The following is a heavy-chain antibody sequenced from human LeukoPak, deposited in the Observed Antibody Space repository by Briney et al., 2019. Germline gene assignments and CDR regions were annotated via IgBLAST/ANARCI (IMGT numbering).Heavy chain of an antibody. CDR3: ARETSPIVATIGYYYYCMDV. J-gene: IGHJ6*02. CDR2: ISAYNGNT. Sequence: ASVKVSCKASGYTFTSYGISWVRQAPGQGLEWMGWISAYNGNTNYAQKLQGRVTMTTDTSTSTAYMELRSLRSDDTAVYYCARETSPIVATIGYYYYCMDVWGQGTTVTVSS. D-gene: IGHD5-12*01. CDR1: GYTFTSYG. V-gene: IGHV1-18*01.